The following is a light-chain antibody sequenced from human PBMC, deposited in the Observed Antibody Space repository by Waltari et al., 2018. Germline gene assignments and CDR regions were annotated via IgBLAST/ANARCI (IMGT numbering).Light chain of an antibody. CDR2: DTF. Sequence: RVTITCRASQSIRSFLNWYQQKPGKAPKLLIYDTFKLQSGVPPRFSGSGSGTDFTLTINSLQPDDFATYYCQQSRDTPRTFGQGTRVEIK. CDR3: QQSRDTPRT. V-gene: IGKV1-39*01. J-gene: IGKJ1*01. CDR1: QSIRSF.